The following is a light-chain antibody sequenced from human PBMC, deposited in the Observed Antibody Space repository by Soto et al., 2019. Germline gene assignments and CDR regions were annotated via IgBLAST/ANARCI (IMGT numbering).Light chain of an antibody. CDR1: QSVTGRY. V-gene: IGKV3-20*01. CDR2: GAS. Sequence: EIVLTQSPGTLSLSPGERATPSCRASQSVTGRYLAWYQQRPGQAPRLLIYGASSRATGIPDRFSGSGSGTEFTLTISSLQSEDSAVYYCQQYGSSITFGQGTRLEIK. J-gene: IGKJ5*01. CDR3: QQYGSSIT.